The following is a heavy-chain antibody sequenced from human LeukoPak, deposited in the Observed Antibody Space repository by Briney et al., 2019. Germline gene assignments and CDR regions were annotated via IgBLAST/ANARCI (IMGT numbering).Heavy chain of an antibody. Sequence: GGSLRLSCTASGFTFIKGWMSWVRHTPGKGLEWVANINQDGGTKYYRDFAKGRFTISRDNAQNSLYLQINSLRAEDTAVYYCAREKGTLIRAMAFEMWGQGTMVTVSS. CDR2: INQDGGTK. CDR3: AREKGTLIRAMAFEM. D-gene: IGHD3-10*01. CDR1: GFTFIKGW. J-gene: IGHJ3*02. V-gene: IGHV3-7*01.